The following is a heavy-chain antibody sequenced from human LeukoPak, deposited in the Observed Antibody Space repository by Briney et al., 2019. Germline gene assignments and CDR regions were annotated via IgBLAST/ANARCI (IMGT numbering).Heavy chain of an antibody. CDR2: ISYDGSNK. V-gene: IGHV3-30-3*01. Sequence: QPGRSLRLSCAASGFTFSSYAMHWVRQAPGKGLEWVAVISYDGSNKYYADSVKGRFTISRDNSKNTLYLQMNSLRAEDTAVYYCARVGSGKYFDYWGQGALVTVSS. CDR3: ARVGSGKYFDY. CDR1: GFTFSSYA. J-gene: IGHJ4*02. D-gene: IGHD3-10*01.